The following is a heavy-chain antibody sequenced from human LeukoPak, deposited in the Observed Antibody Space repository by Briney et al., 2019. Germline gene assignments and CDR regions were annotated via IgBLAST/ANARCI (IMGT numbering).Heavy chain of an antibody. CDR1: GGTFSSYA. CDR3: GVLFAPPEFNRIVGATTTDY. CDR2: IIPIFGTA. J-gene: IGHJ4*02. Sequence: ASVKVSCKASGGTFSSYAISWVRQAPGQGLEWMGGIIPIFGTANYAQKFQGGVTITADESTSTAYMELSSLRSEDTAVYYCGVLFAPPEFNRIVGATTTDYWGQGTLVTVSS. D-gene: IGHD1-26*01. V-gene: IGHV1-69*01.